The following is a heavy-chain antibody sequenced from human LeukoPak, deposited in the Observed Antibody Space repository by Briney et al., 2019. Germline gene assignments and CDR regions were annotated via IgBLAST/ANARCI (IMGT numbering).Heavy chain of an antibody. CDR2: IYPGDSDT. J-gene: IGHJ4*02. Sequence: GESLKISCKGSGYSFDTYWIGWVRQMPGKGLEWMGIIYPGDSDTRYSPSFQGQVTISADKSINTAYLQWSSLKASDTAMYYCARQVAAARPVDYWGQGTLVTVSS. D-gene: IGHD6-13*01. CDR1: GYSFDTYW. V-gene: IGHV5-51*01. CDR3: ARQVAAARPVDY.